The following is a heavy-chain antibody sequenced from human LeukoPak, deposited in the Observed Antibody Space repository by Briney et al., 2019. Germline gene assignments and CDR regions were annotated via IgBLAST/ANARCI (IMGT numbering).Heavy chain of an antibody. CDR2: ISGSGGNT. Sequence: GGSLRLSCAASGFTFSTYGMSSVRQAPGKGLEWVSGISGSGGNTHYADSVKGRFTISRDNSKNTLFLQMNSLRAEDTAVYYCAKVLSSGGWFPIFDYWGQGTLVTVSS. CDR1: GFTFSTYG. V-gene: IGHV3-23*01. D-gene: IGHD2-15*01. CDR3: AKVLSSGGWFPIFDY. J-gene: IGHJ4*02.